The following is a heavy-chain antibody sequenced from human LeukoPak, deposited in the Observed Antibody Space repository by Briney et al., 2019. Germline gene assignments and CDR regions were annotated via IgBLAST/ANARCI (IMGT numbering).Heavy chain of an antibody. Sequence: PGGSLRLSCEASGFPFITYAMNWVRQSPGKGLEWVAFLTRGSSNIQYAESVKGRFTISRDNGKDSLFLQMNSLRAEDTAGYYCARVVPVHEYYNSYMDVWGKGTTVTVSS. CDR1: GFPFITYA. V-gene: IGHV3-48*01. J-gene: IGHJ6*03. CDR2: LTRGSSNI. D-gene: IGHD1-1*01. CDR3: ARVVPVHEYYNSYMDV.